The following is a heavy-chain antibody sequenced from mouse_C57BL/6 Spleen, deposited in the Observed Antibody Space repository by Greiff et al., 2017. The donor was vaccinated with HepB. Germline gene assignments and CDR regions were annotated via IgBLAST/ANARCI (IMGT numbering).Heavy chain of an antibody. CDR1: GFTFSSYA. J-gene: IGHJ3*01. Sequence: EVQRVESGGGLVKPGGSLKLSCAASGFTFSSYAMSWVRQTPEKRLEWVATISDGGSYTYYPDNVKGRFTISRDNAKNNLYLQMSHLKSEDTAMYYCAREAYYSNYGFAYWGQGTLVTVSA. V-gene: IGHV5-4*01. D-gene: IGHD2-5*01. CDR2: ISDGGSYT. CDR3: AREAYYSNYGFAY.